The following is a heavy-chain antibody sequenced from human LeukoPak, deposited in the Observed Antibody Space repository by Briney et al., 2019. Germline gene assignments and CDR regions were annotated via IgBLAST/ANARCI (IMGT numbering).Heavy chain of an antibody. J-gene: IGHJ4*02. CDR3: ARIWDYYGAGPLDY. CDR1: GGSISSDDYY. Sequence: SETLSLTCTVSGGSISSDDYYWSWLRQPPGTGLEWIGYIYYSGTTYFNPSLESRLTMSVDTSKNQFSLKLSSVTAADTAVYYCARIWDYYGAGPLDYWGQGTLVTVSS. CDR2: IYYSGTT. V-gene: IGHV4-30-4*01. D-gene: IGHD3-10*01.